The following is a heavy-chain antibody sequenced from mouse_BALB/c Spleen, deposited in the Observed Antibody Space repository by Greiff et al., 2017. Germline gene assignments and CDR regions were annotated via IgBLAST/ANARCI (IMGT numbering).Heavy chain of an antibody. CDR2: IDPANGNT. CDR3: ARGYDGAWFAY. CDR1: GFNIKDTY. Sequence: VQLQQSGAELVKPGASVKLSCTASGFNIKDTYMHWVKQRPEQGLEWIGRIDPANGNTKYDPKFQGKATITADTSSNTAYLQLSSLTSEDTAVYYCARGYDGAWFAYWGQGTLVTVSA. D-gene: IGHD2-14*01. V-gene: IGHV14-3*02. J-gene: IGHJ3*01.